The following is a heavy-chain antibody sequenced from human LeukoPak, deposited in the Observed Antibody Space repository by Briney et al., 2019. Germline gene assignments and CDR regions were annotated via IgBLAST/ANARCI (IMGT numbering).Heavy chain of an antibody. V-gene: IGHV3-7*01. CDR3: ARDGFVGAADY. Sequence: HPGGSLRLSCAASEFIFSGYWMNWVRQAPGKGLEWVANIKQDGSEKQYVDSVRGRFTISRDNAKNSLYLQMNSLRVEDTAMYYCARDGFVGAADYWGQGTLVTVSS. J-gene: IGHJ4*02. D-gene: IGHD6-13*01. CDR1: EFIFSGYW. CDR2: IKQDGSEK.